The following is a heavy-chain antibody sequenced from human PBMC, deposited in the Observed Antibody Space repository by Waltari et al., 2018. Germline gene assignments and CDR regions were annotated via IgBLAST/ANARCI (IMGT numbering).Heavy chain of an antibody. CDR1: GFQFGDYS. CDR3: AKGGIVGTVGPYYVDI. J-gene: IGHJ6*03. Sequence: QGPLVESGGGVFQPGGSLTLSCEASGFQFGDYSMHWFRQAPGKGLEWWAFIRYDSARVYNADGIAGRCRISRDDAQKTLQMRLTRLRVNDTAVYDWAKGGIVGTVGPYYVDIWGRGTSVIGSS. CDR2: IRYDSARV. D-gene: IGHD2-21*01. V-gene: IGHV3-30*02.